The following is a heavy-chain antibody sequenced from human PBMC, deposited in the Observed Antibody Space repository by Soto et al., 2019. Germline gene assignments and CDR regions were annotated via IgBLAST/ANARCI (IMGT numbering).Heavy chain of an antibody. J-gene: IGHJ4*02. CDR2: ISGSGGST. Sequence: LRLSCAASGITFSSYAMSWVRQAPGKGLEWVSAISGSGGSTYYADSVKGRFTISRDNSKNTLYLQMNSLRAEDTAVYYCAKGFYSTETSNFDYWGQGTLVTVSS. CDR3: AKGFYSTETSNFDY. CDR1: GITFSSYA. V-gene: IGHV3-23*01. D-gene: IGHD4-4*01.